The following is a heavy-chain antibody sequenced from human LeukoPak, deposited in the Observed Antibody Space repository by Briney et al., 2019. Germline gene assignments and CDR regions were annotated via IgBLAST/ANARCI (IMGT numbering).Heavy chain of an antibody. Sequence: SETLSLTCSVSGGSISSGPYFWSWIRQPPGKGLEWIGYIYHTGITYNNPSLKSRVTISVDRSKNQFSLELTSVTAADTAVYYCARDGGRTSSDAVEIWGQGTMVIVSS. V-gene: IGHV4-30-2*01. J-gene: IGHJ3*02. CDR3: ARDGGRTSSDAVEI. D-gene: IGHD2-2*01. CDR1: GGSISSGPYF. CDR2: IYHTGIT.